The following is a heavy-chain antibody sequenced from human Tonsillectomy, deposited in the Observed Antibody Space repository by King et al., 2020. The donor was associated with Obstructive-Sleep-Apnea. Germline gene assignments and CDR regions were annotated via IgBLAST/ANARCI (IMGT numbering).Heavy chain of an antibody. J-gene: IGHJ6*04. Sequence: VTLKESGPALVKPTQTLTLTCTFSGFSLSTSGMCVSWIRHPPGKALEWLARIDWDDDKYYSTLLKTRHTISKDTSKNQLVLTMTNMDAVDTATYYCARGPDTGRGVFCYCGMDVGREGPTVTVSS. V-gene: IGHV2-70*11. D-gene: IGHD5-18*01. CDR2: IDWDDDK. CDR3: ARGPDTGRGVFCYCGMDV. CDR1: GFSLSTSGMC.